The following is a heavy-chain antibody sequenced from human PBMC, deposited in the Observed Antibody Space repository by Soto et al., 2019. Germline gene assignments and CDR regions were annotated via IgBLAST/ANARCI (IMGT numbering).Heavy chain of an antibody. Sequence: SVKVSCKASGGTFSSYAISWVRQAPGQGLEWMGGIIPIFGTANYAQKFQGRVTITADESTSTAYMELSSLRSEDTAVYYCARFDFWSGYSHTNWLYPWGQGTLVTVYS. D-gene: IGHD3-3*01. J-gene: IGHJ5*02. CDR2: IIPIFGTA. CDR1: GGTFSSYA. V-gene: IGHV1-69*13. CDR3: ARFDFWSGYSHTNWLYP.